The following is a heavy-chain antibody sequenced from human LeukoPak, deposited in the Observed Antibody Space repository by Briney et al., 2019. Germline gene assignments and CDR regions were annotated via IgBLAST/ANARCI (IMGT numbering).Heavy chain of an antibody. Sequence: PGGSLRLSCAASGFTFSSYAMSWVCHAPGKGLEWVSGISGSGGNTYYADSVKGRFTISRDNSNNTLYLQMNSLRAEDTAVYYCARHSRGRWYVFDYWGQGTLVTVSS. CDR2: ISGSGGNT. D-gene: IGHD6-13*01. CDR1: GFTFSSYA. CDR3: ARHSRGRWYVFDY. V-gene: IGHV3-23*01. J-gene: IGHJ4*02.